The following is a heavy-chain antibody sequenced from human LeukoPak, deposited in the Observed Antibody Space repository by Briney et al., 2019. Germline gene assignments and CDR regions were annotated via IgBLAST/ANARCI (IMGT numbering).Heavy chain of an antibody. CDR3: ARDRHPNWFDP. CDR1: GYTFTSYH. Sequence: ASVKVSCKASGYTFTSYHMHWVRQAPGQGLEWMGIINPSGGSTSYAQKFQGRVTMTRDMPTSTVYMELSSLRSEDTAVYYCARDRHPNWFDPWGQGTLVTVSS. D-gene: IGHD6-6*01. J-gene: IGHJ5*02. CDR2: INPSGGST. V-gene: IGHV1-46*01.